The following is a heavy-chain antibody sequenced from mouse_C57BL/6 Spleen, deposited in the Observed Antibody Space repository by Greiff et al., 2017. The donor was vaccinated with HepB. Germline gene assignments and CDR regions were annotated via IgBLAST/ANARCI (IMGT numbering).Heavy chain of an antibody. CDR2: IYPGSGST. D-gene: IGHD2-3*01. Sequence: QVQLKQPGAELVKPGASVKMSCKASGYTFTSYWITWVKQRPGQGLEWIGDIYPGSGSTNYNEKFKSKATLTVDTSSSTAYMQLSSLTSEDSAVYYCARDGYYKVDYFDYWGQGTTLTVSS. CDR3: ARDGYYKVDYFDY. V-gene: IGHV1-55*01. J-gene: IGHJ2*01. CDR1: GYTFTSYW.